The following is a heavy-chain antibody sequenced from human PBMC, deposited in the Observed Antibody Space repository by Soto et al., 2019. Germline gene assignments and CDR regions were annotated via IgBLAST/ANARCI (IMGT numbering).Heavy chain of an antibody. CDR1: GYIFTTYG. V-gene: IGHV5-10-1*01. Sequence: EVQLVQSGAEVKKPGESLRISCKGSGYIFTTYGISWVRQMPGKGLEWMGKIDPRDSSTDYSPSLQGHVTMSVDKSISTAYLQWSSLKASDTAMYYCARHSSWFQDYWGQGTLVTVSS. CDR2: IDPRDSST. J-gene: IGHJ4*02. CDR3: ARHSSWFQDY. D-gene: IGHD6-13*01.